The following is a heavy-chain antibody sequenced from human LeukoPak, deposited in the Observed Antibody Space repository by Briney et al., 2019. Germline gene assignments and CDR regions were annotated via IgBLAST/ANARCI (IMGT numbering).Heavy chain of an antibody. D-gene: IGHD2-21*01. J-gene: IGHJ4*02. V-gene: IGHV4-39*07. CDR3: ASDIAQENDY. CDR2: IYYSGST. CDR1: GGSISSSSYY. Sequence: SETLSLTCTVSGGSISSSSYYWGWIRQPPGKGLEWIGSIYYSGSTYYNPSLKSRVTISVDTSKNQFSLKLSSVTAADTAVYHCASDIAQENDYWGQGTLVTVSS.